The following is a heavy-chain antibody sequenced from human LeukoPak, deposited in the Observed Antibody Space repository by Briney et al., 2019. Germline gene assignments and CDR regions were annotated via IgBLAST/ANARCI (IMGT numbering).Heavy chain of an antibody. CDR1: GGSISSYY. V-gene: IGHV4-59*01. CDR3: ARVRPDYGDYTYDY. Sequence: SETLSLTCTVSGGSISSYYWSWIRQPPGKGLEWIGYIYYSGSTNYNPSLKSRVTISVDTSKNQFSLKLSSVTAAYTAVYYCARVRPDYGDYTYDYWGQGTLVTVSS. CDR2: IYYSGST. J-gene: IGHJ4*02. D-gene: IGHD4-17*01.